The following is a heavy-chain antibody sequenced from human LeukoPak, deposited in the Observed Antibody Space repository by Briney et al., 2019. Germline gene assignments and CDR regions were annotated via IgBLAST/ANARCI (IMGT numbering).Heavy chain of an antibody. Sequence: SETLSLTCAVYGGSFSGYYWSWIRQPPGKGLEWIGEINHSGSTNYNPSLKSRVTISVDTSKNQFSLKLSSVTAADTAVYYCARTTQWLVLPFDYWGQGTLVTVSS. CDR1: GGSFSGYY. J-gene: IGHJ4*02. D-gene: IGHD6-19*01. V-gene: IGHV4-34*01. CDR3: ARTTQWLVLPFDY. CDR2: INHSGST.